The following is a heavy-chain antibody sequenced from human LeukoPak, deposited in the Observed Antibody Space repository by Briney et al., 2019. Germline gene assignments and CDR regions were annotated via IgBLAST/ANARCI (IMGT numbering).Heavy chain of an antibody. D-gene: IGHD3-9*01. CDR3: ARHGDGFYDILTGSFDD. Sequence: SETLSLTCTVSGGSISSSNDLWGWIRQPPGKGLEWIGSIYSSGTTYYNPSLKSRMTMSVDTSKNQFSLKLSSVTAADTAIFYCARHGDGFYDILTGSFDDWGQGTLVTVSS. CDR2: IYSSGTT. J-gene: IGHJ4*02. CDR1: GGSISSSNDL. V-gene: IGHV4-39*01.